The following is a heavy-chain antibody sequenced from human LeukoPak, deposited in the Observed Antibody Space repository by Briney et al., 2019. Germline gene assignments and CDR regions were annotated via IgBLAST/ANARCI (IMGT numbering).Heavy chain of an antibody. Sequence: PSETLSLTCTVSDGSLSSYYWRWVRQPPGKGLEWIGYIYYSGSTKYNPSLKSRVTISVDASKTQFSLKLNSVTAADTAVYYRARGSRELYYFDYWGQGTLVTVSS. V-gene: IGHV4-59*01. J-gene: IGHJ4*02. D-gene: IGHD2-15*01. CDR1: DGSLSSYY. CDR2: IYYSGST. CDR3: ARGSRELYYFDY.